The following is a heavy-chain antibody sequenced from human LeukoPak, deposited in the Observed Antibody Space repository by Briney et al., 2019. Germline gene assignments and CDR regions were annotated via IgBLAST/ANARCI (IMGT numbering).Heavy chain of an antibody. J-gene: IGHJ4*02. V-gene: IGHV4-34*01. CDR2: INHSGST. CDR3: ARAAAADPEGGY. CDR1: GGSFSGYY. D-gene: IGHD6-13*01. Sequence: SETLSLTYAVYGGSFSGYYWSWIRQPPGKGLEWIGEINHSGSTNYNPSLKSRVTISVDTSKNQFSLKLSSVTAADTAVYYCARAAAADPEGGYWGQGTLVTVSS.